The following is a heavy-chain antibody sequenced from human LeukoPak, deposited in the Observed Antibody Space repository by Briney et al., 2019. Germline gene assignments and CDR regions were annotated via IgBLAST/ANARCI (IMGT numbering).Heavy chain of an antibody. D-gene: IGHD3-22*01. CDR3: AREGSRYYDSSGPYYFGY. CDR1: GGSISSSSYY. J-gene: IGHJ4*02. Sequence: SETLSLTCIVSGGSISSSSYYWGWIRQPPGKGLEWIGNIYYSGSTYYNSSLKSRVTISVDTSKNQFSLKLSSVTAADTAVYYCAREGSRYYDSSGPYYFGYWGQGTLVTVSS. V-gene: IGHV4-39*07. CDR2: IYYSGST.